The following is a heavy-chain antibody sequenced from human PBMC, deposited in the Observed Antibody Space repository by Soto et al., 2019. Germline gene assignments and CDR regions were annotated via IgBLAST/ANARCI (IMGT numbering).Heavy chain of an antibody. V-gene: IGHV3-21*01. D-gene: IGHD1-20*01. Sequence: GGSLRLSCAASGFTFSSYSMNWVRQAPGKGLEWVSSISSSSSYIYYADSVKGRFTISRDNAKNSLYLQMNSLRAEDTAVYYCARDSGAYIWNLLSYYGMDFWGPGTMVTVFS. CDR3: ARDSGAYIWNLLSYYGMDF. CDR2: ISSSSSYI. J-gene: IGHJ6*02. CDR1: GFTFSSYS.